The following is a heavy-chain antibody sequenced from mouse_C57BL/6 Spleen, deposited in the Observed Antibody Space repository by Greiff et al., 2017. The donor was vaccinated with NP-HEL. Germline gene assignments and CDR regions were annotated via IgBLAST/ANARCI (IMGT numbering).Heavy chain of an antibody. CDR1: GFSLTSYA. CDR2: IWTGGGT. J-gene: IGHJ4*01. V-gene: IGHV2-9-1*01. Sequence: VQLHQSGPGLVAPSQSLSITCTVSGFSLTSYAISWVRQPPGKGLEWLGVIWTGGGTNYNSALKSRLSISKDNSKSQVFLKMNSLQTDDTARYYCARNSPSYYGSSFYAMDYWGQGTSVTVSS. D-gene: IGHD1-1*01. CDR3: ARNSPSYYGSSFYAMDY.